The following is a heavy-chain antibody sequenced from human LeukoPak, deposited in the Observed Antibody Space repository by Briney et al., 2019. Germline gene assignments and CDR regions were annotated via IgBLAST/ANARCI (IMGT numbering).Heavy chain of an antibody. CDR3: ARVGLRELDY. CDR1: GFTFSTYW. CDR2: IKEDGTEK. D-gene: IGHD3-10*01. V-gene: IGHV3-7*01. Sequence: GGSLRLSCAASGFTFSTYWMTWVRQAPGKGLEWVSNIKEDGTEKYYVDSVKGRFTISRDNAKNSLYLQMNSLRAEDTAVYYCARVGLRELDYWGQGTLVTVSS. J-gene: IGHJ4*02.